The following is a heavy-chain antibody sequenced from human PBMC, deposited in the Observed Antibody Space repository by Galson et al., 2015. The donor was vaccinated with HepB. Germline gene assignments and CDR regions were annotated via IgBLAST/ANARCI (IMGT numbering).Heavy chain of an antibody. CDR1: GFTFSDYY. Sequence: LRLSCAASGFTFSDYYMSWIRQAPGKGLEWISYIGSGGTTTISYTDSVKGRFTISRDNAKNSLYLQLNSLRAEDTAVYYCARASLGWFDPWGQGTLVTVSS. J-gene: IGHJ5*02. CDR2: IGSGGTTTI. CDR3: ARASLGWFDP. V-gene: IGHV3-11*01.